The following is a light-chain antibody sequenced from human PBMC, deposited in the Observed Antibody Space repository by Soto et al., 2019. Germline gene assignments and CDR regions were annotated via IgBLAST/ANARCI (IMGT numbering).Light chain of an antibody. CDR3: YSYTTSSTWV. V-gene: IGLV2-14*01. CDR1: SSDVGAYNY. CDR2: EVS. Sequence: QSALTQPASVSGSPGQSITISCAGTSSDVGAYNYVSWYQQHPDKAPKVMIYEVSIRPSGVSDRFSGSKSGNAASLTISGLQAEDEAVYYCYSYTTSSTWVFGGGTKLTVL. J-gene: IGLJ3*02.